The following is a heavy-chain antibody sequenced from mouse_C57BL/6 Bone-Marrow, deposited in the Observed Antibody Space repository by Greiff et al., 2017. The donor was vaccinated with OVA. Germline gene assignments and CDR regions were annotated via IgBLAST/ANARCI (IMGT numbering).Heavy chain of an antibody. CDR1: GYTFTSYW. J-gene: IGHJ3*01. V-gene: IGHV1-7*01. D-gene: IGHD1-1*01. Sequence: VQLQQSGAELAKPGASVKLSCKASGYTFTSYWMHWVKQRPGQGLEWIGYINPSSGYTKYNQKFKDKATLTADKSSSTAYMQLSSLTSEDSAVYYCAPNYYGSSFFAYWGQGTLVTVSA. CDR2: INPSSGYT. CDR3: APNYYGSSFFAY.